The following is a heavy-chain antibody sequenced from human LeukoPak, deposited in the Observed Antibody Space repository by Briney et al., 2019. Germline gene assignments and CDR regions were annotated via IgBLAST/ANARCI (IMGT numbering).Heavy chain of an antibody. CDR2: INHSGST. J-gene: IGHJ5*02. D-gene: IGHD6-13*01. Sequence: PSQTLSLTCTVSGGSFSGYYWSWIRQPPGKGLEWIGEINHSGSTNYNPSLKSRVTISVDTSKNQFSLKLSSVTAADTAVYYCARVGAAAGTWWFDPWGQGTLVTVSS. CDR1: GGSFSGYY. V-gene: IGHV4-34*01. CDR3: ARVGAAAGTWWFDP.